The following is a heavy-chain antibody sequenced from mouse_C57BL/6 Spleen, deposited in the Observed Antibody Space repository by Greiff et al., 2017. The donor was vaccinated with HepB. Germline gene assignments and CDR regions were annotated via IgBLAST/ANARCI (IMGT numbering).Heavy chain of an antibody. J-gene: IGHJ2*01. CDR1: GYTFTSYW. D-gene: IGHD2-1*01. CDR2: IDPSDSYT. V-gene: IGHV1-59*01. CDR3: APYGNFPFDY. Sequence: VQLQQPGAELVRPGTSVKLSCKASGYTFTSYWMHWVKQRPGQGLEWIGVIDPSDSYTNYNQKFKGKATLTVDTSSSTAYMQLSSLTSEDSAVYYCAPYGNFPFDYWGQGTTLTVSS.